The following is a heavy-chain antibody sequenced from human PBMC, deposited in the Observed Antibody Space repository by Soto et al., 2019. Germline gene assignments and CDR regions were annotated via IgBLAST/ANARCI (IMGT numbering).Heavy chain of an antibody. D-gene: IGHD3-10*01. Sequence: GGSLRLSCAASGFTFSSYAMHWVRQAPGKGLEWVAVISYDGSNKYYADSVKGRFTISRDNSKNTLYLQMNSLRAEDTAVYYCARDEAGVTMVRGVIISSWFDPWGQGTLVTVSS. CDR2: ISYDGSNK. V-gene: IGHV3-30-3*01. CDR1: GFTFSSYA. J-gene: IGHJ5*02. CDR3: ARDEAGVTMVRGVIISSWFDP.